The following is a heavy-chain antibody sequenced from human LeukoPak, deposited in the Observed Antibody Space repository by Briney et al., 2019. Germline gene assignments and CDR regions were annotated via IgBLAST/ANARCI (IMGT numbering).Heavy chain of an antibody. V-gene: IGHV1-69*13. J-gene: IGHJ6*02. Sequence: SVKVSCKASGYTFPSYFMHWVRQAPGQGLEWMGGIIPIFGTANYAQKFQGRVTITADESTSTAYMELSSLRSEDTAVYYCARGNGGNSEYYYYGMDVWGQGTTVTVSS. CDR1: GYTFPSYF. CDR2: IIPIFGTA. D-gene: IGHD4-23*01. CDR3: ARGNGGNSEYYYYGMDV.